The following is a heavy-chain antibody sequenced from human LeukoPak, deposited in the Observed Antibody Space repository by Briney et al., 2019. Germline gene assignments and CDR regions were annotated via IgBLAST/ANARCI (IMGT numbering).Heavy chain of an antibody. CDR2: INHSGST. CDR3: ARGRAGYTAGRKFDY. Sequence: SETLSLTCAVYGGSFSGYYWSWIRQPPGKGLEWIGEINHSGSTNYNPSLKSRVTIPVDTSKNQFSLKLSSVTAADTAVYYCARGRAGYTAGRKFDYWGQGTLVTVSS. J-gene: IGHJ4*02. D-gene: IGHD5-18*01. V-gene: IGHV4-34*01. CDR1: GGSFSGYY.